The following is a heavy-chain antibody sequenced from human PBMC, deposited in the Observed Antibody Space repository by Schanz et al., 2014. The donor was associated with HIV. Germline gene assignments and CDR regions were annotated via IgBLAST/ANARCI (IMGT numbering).Heavy chain of an antibody. CDR3: ARDIKYDDPFQYGMDV. Sequence: QVQLVQSGAEVKKPGSSVKVSCKPSGGTFSTYAVSWVRQAPGQGLEYMGGIIPIFGSPKYAQKFQGRVTITADKSTGTVYMDLGSLTSEDTAVYFCARDIKYDDPFQYGMDVWGQGTTVSVSS. V-gene: IGHV1-69*06. J-gene: IGHJ6*02. CDR2: IIPIFGSP. D-gene: IGHD1-1*01. CDR1: GGTFSTYA.